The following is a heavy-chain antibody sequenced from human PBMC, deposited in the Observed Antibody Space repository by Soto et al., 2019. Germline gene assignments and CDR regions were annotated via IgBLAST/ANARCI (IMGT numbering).Heavy chain of an antibody. CDR3: ARDARGDEAPMDY. J-gene: IGHJ4*02. CDR1: GYTFTGYY. D-gene: IGHD3-10*01. CDR2: INPNSGGT. V-gene: IGHV1-2*04. Sequence: QVQLVQSGAEVKKPGASVKVSCKASGYTFTGYYMHWVRQAPGQGLEWMGWINPNSGGTNYAQKFQGWVTMTRDTAISTAYMELCRLRSDDTAVYYCARDARGDEAPMDYWGQGTLVTVSS.